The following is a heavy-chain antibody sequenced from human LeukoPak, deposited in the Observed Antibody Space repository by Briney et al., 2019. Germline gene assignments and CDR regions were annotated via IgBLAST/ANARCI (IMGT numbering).Heavy chain of an antibody. V-gene: IGHV3-7*01. Sequence: GGSLRLSCAASGFTFSRFWMSWVRQAPGKGLEWVANIKQDGSEKYYVDSVKGRFTISRDNAKNSLYLQMNSLRAEGTAVYYCASFRQTSGVAPEYYYFDYWGQGTLVTVSS. CDR2: IKQDGSEK. D-gene: IGHD3-3*01. CDR3: ASFRQTSGVAPEYYYFDY. CDR1: GFTFSRFW. J-gene: IGHJ4*02.